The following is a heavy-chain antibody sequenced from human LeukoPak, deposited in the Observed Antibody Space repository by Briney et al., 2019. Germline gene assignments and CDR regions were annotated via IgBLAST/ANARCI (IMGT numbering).Heavy chain of an antibody. CDR2: INPTGGST. J-gene: IGHJ6*02. CDR3: ALSGFGDHIYYYYGMDV. V-gene: IGHV1-46*01. D-gene: IGHD3-10*01. Sequence: ASVKVSCKASGYTFTNYYIHWVRQAPGQGLEWMGRINPTGGSTNYAQKFQGRVTMTRDTSTSTVYMELSSLRSEDTAVYYCALSGFGDHIYYYYGMDVWGQGTTVTVSS. CDR1: GYTFTNYY.